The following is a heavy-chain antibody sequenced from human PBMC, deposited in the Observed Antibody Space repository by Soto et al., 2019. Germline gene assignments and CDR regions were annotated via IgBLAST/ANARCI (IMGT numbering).Heavy chain of an antibody. CDR1: GFTFSIYW. J-gene: IGHJ6*02. CDR3: ARGELERRPHYYYGMDV. V-gene: IGHV3-7*01. D-gene: IGHD1-1*01. Sequence: AGGSLRLSCAASGFTFSIYWMSWVRQAPGKGLEWVANIKQDGSDKYYVDSVKGRFTISRDNAKNSLYLQMSSLRAEDTAVYYCARGELERRPHYYYGMDVWGQGTTVTVSS. CDR2: IKQDGSDK.